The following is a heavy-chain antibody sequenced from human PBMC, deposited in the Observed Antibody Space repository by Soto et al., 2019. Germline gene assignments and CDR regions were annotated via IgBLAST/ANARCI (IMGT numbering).Heavy chain of an antibody. Sequence: QVQLVQSGAEVKKPGSSVKVSCKASGGTFSSYAISWVRQAPGQGLEWMGGIIPISDTTNYAQKFQGRVTINAGESTSTAYMELSSLRSEETAVYYCARSQGSSTSLEIYYYYCYGMDVWGQGTTVTVSS. V-gene: IGHV1-69*01. D-gene: IGHD2-2*01. CDR3: ARSQGSSTSLEIYYYYCYGMDV. CDR2: IIPISDTT. CDR1: GGTFSSYA. J-gene: IGHJ6*02.